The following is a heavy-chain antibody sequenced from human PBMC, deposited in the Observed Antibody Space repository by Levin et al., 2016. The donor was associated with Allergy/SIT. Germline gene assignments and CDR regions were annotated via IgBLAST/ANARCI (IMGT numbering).Heavy chain of an antibody. V-gene: IGHV3-23*01. J-gene: IGHJ4*02. Sequence: WIRQPPGKGLEWVSAIGGGDDSTYYADSVKGRFTISRDNSRNTLHLQMNSLRADDTAVYFCAKRVPYSSSSAYFDSWGQGTLVTVSS. CDR3: AKRVPYSSSSAYFDS. D-gene: IGHD6-6*01. CDR2: IGGGDDST.